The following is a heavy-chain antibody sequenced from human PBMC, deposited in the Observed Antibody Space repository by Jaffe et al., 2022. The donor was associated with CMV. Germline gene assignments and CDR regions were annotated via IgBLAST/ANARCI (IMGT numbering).Heavy chain of an antibody. CDR2: IYYSGST. CDR1: GGSISSSSYY. V-gene: IGHV4-39*01. D-gene: IGHD3-22*01. J-gene: IGHJ4*02. Sequence: QLQLQESGPGLVKPSETLSLTCTVSGGSISSSSYYWGWIRQPPGKGLEWIGSIYYSGSTYYNPSLKSRVTISVDTSKNQFSLKLSSVTAADTAVYYCASMYYYDSSGYYYYFDYWGQGTLVTVSS. CDR3: ASMYYYDSSGYYYYFDY.